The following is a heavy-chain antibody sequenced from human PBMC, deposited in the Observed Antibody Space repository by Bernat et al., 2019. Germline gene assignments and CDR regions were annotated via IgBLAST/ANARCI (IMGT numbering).Heavy chain of an antibody. Sequence: QVRLVQSRTAEQKSRPSVEVSCKASGGTFSSYTISWVRQAPGQGLEWMGRIIPILGIANYAQKFQGRVTITADKSTSTAYMELSSLRSEDTAVYYCARTPRYCSGGSCYSLFDYWGQG. V-gene: IGHV1-69*02. CDR2: IIPILGIA. J-gene: IGHJ4*02. CDR3: ARTPRYCSGGSCYSLFDY. CDR1: GGTFSSYT. D-gene: IGHD2-15*01.